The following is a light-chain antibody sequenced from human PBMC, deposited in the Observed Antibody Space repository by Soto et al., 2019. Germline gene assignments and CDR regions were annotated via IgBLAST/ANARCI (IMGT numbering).Light chain of an antibody. J-gene: IGKJ1*01. Sequence: DIQMTQSPSTLSASVGDRVTITCRASQSISSWLAWYQQKPGKAPKLLIYKASSLESGVPSRFSGSGSGTEFTLTISSLQPADFATYYCQQYHSYWTFGQGTKVEIK. CDR2: KAS. CDR1: QSISSW. CDR3: QQYHSYWT. V-gene: IGKV1-5*03.